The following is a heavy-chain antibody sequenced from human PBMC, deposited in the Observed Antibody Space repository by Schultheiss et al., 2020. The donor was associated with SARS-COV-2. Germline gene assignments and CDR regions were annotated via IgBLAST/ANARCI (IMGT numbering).Heavy chain of an antibody. CDR3: ARDPLGDGHDWQFDP. J-gene: IGHJ5*02. V-gene: IGHV1-2*06. CDR2: INPSSGDT. D-gene: IGHD5-12*01. Sequence: ASVKVSCKASGYRFTDYWINWVRQAPGQGLEWMGRINPSSGDTNYAQKFQDRVTMATDTSINTAYIEVISLMSDDPAVYYCARDPLGDGHDWQFDPWGQGTLVTVSS. CDR1: GYRFTDYW.